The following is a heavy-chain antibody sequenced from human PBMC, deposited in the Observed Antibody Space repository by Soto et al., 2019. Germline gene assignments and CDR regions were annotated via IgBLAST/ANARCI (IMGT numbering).Heavy chain of an antibody. CDR3: TTDGRGGNSP. CDR1: GFTFSSYA. J-gene: IGHJ5*02. CDR2: ISYDGSNK. V-gene: IGHV3-30-3*01. D-gene: IGHD2-21*02. Sequence: PGGSLRLSCAASGFTFSSYAMHWVRQAPGKGLEWVAVISYDGSNKYYADSVKGRFTISRDNSKNTLYLQMNSLKTEDTAVYYCTTDGRGGNSPWGQGTLVTVS.